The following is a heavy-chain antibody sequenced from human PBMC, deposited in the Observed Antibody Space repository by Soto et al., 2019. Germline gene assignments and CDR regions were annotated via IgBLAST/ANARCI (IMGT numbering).Heavy chain of an antibody. J-gene: IGHJ3*01. CDR1: GESFSGYF. D-gene: IGHD6-19*01. CDR3: ARGGSSDWQVAFDF. Sequence: SETLSLTCTVYGESFSGYFWNWIRQSPGKGLEWIGKVNHNGRNNYNPSLKSRVTISMDMSKNQFSLKLTSVTAADTAVYYCARGGSSDWQVAFDFWGQGTMVTVSS. CDR2: VNHNGRN. V-gene: IGHV4-34*01.